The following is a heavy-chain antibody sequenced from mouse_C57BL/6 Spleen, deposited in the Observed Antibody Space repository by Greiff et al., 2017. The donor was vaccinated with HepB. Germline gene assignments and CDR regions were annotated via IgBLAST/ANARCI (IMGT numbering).Heavy chain of an antibody. V-gene: IGHV1-62-2*01. CDR1: GYTFTEYT. Sequence: VKLMESGAELVKPGASVKLSCKASGYTFTEYTIHWVKQRSGQGLEWIGWFYPGSGSIKYNEKFKDKATLTADKSSSTVYMELSRLTSEDSAVYFCARHEEEGYGNYVNYAMDYWGQGTSVTVSS. CDR3: ARHEEEGYGNYVNYAMDY. D-gene: IGHD2-1*01. CDR2: FYPGSGSI. J-gene: IGHJ4*01.